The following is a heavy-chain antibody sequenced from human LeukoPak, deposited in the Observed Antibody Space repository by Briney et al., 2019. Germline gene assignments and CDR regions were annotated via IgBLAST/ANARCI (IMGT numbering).Heavy chain of an antibody. J-gene: IGHJ3*02. V-gene: IGHV4-39*02. Sequence: ASETLSLTCTVSDGSIINNNHYWGWTRQPPGKGLEGIGSIPYSGGTAYNPSLRSRVTISVDTSKNQFSLKVNSVTAADTAVYYCAREVEYYDSSGYRPHAFDIWGQGTLVTVSS. CDR3: AREVEYYDSSGYRPHAFDI. D-gene: IGHD3-22*01. CDR2: IPYSGGT. CDR1: DGSIINNNHY.